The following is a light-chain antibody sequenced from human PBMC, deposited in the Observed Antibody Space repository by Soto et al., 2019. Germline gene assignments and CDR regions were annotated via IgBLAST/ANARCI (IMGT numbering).Light chain of an antibody. Sequence: EIVLTQSPGTLSFAPGERATLSCRASQSVSSSYLAWYQQKPGQAPRLLIYGASSRATGIPDRFSGSGSGTDFTLTISRLEPEDFAVYYCQQYCSSPPGLTFGGGTNVEIK. V-gene: IGKV3-20*01. CDR2: GAS. CDR1: QSVSSSY. CDR3: QQYCSSPPGLT. J-gene: IGKJ4*01.